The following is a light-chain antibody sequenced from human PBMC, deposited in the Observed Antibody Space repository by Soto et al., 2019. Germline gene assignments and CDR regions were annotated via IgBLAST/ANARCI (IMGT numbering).Light chain of an antibody. CDR1: QTIDNK. CDR2: GAS. V-gene: IGKV3-15*01. Sequence: IVMTQSPATLSVSPGERATLSCRASQTIDNKLAWYQQRPGQAPRLLIYGASIRATGIRARFSGSGSGTEFTLTISGLQSEDFGVYYCQQYKDWRTFGQGTNVDIK. J-gene: IGKJ1*01. CDR3: QQYKDWRT.